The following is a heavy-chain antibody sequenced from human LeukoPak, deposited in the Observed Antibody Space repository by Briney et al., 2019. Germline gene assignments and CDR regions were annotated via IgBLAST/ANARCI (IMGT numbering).Heavy chain of an antibody. V-gene: IGHV4-59*01. J-gene: IGHJ4*02. D-gene: IGHD6-6*01. CDR2: IYYSGST. CDR1: GGSISSYY. Sequence: SETLSLTCTVSGGSISSYYWSWIRQPPGKGLEWIGYIYYSGSTNYNPSLKSRVTISVDTSKNQFSLKLSSMTAADTAVYYCARSYSSSSGRGFDYWGQGTLVTVSS. CDR3: ARSYSSSSGRGFDY.